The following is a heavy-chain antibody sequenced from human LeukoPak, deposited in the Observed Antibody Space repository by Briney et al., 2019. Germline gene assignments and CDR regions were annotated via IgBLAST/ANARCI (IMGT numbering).Heavy chain of an antibody. J-gene: IGHJ4*02. CDR1: GFTFDDYA. CDR3: ARDLRIFGVADLSPFDY. Sequence: GGSLRLSCAASGFTFDDYAMTWVRQAPGKGLEWVANINQDGSEKNYVDSVKGRFTISRDNAKNSLYLQMNSLRAEDTAVYYCARDLRIFGVADLSPFDYWGQGTLVTVSS. V-gene: IGHV3-7*01. CDR2: INQDGSEK. D-gene: IGHD3-3*01.